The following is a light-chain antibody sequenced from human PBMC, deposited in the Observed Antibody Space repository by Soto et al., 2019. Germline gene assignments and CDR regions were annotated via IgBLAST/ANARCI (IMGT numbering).Light chain of an antibody. Sequence: EVVLTQYPGTLSLSPGERATLSCRASQSVAANYLDWYQQKRGQAPRLLIYGASSRATGIPDRFSGSGSGTDFTLTISRLEPEDFSVYYCHQYGTAPLTFGPGTKVDIK. CDR2: GAS. V-gene: IGKV3-20*01. J-gene: IGKJ3*01. CDR1: QSVAANY. CDR3: HQYGTAPLT.